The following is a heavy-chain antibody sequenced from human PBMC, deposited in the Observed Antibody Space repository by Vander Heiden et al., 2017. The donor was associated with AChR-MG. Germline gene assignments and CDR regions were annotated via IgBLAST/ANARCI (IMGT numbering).Heavy chain of an antibody. CDR3: AKGQEGYSNYYYGMDV. Sequence: EVQLLESGGGLVQPGGSLRLSCAASGFTFSSYAMSWVRQAPGKGLEWVSAISGSGGSTYYADSVKGRFTISRDNSKNTLYLQMNSLRAEDTAVYYCAKGQEGYSNYYYGMDVWGQGTTVTVSS. CDR1: GFTFSSYA. J-gene: IGHJ6*02. V-gene: IGHV3-23*01. CDR2: ISGSGGST. D-gene: IGHD4-4*01.